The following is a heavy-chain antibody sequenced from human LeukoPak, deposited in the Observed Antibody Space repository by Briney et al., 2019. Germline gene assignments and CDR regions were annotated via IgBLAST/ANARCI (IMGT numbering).Heavy chain of an antibody. CDR3: AREWGITMVRGSPRAFDI. D-gene: IGHD3-10*01. CDR1: GYTLTELS. Sequence: EASVKVSCKVSGYTLTELSMHWVRQAPGQGLEWMGIINPSGGSTSYAQKFQGRVTMTRDTSTSTVYMELSSLRSEDTAVYYCAREWGITMVRGSPRAFDIWGQGTMVTVSS. J-gene: IGHJ3*02. V-gene: IGHV1-46*01. CDR2: INPSGGST.